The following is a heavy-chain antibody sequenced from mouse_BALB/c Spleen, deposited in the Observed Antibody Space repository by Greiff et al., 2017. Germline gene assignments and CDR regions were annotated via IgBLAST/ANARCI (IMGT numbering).Heavy chain of an antibody. CDR1: GFTFSSYA. J-gene: IGHJ4*01. CDR3: ARDQDYGAMDY. D-gene: IGHD1-2*01. Sequence: EVKLMESGGGLVKPGGSLKLSCAASGFTFSSYAMSWVRQSPEKRLEWVAEISSGGSYTYYPDTVTGRFTISRDNAKNTLYLEMSSLRSEDTAMYYCARDQDYGAMDYWGQGTSVTVSS. CDR2: ISSGGSYT. V-gene: IGHV5-9-4*01.